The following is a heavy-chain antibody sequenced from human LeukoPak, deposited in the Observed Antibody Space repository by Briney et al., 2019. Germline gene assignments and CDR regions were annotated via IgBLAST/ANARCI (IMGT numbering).Heavy chain of an antibody. D-gene: IGHD3-22*01. V-gene: IGHV1-18*01. CDR2: ISAYNGNT. CDR3: ARDYASSGYYYRIRYFDY. Sequence: ASVKVSCKASGYTFTSYGISWVRQAPGQGLEWMGWISAYNGNTNYAQKLQGRVTMTTDTSTSTAYMELRSLRSDDTAVYYCARDYASSGYYYRIRYFDYWGQGTLVTVSS. J-gene: IGHJ4*02. CDR1: GYTFTSYG.